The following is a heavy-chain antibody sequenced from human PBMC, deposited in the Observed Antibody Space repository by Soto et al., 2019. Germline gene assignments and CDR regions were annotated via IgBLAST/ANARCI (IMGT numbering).Heavy chain of an antibody. CDR1: GYTFTSYG. CDR2: ISTYNGNA. D-gene: IGHD6-13*01. V-gene: IGHV1-18*01. Sequence: ASVKVSCKTSGYTFTSYGISWVRQAPGQGLEWMGWISTYNGNANYAQKLQGRVTMTTDTSTSTAYMELRSLRSDDTAVYYCARASEAAAAGYPPFLELFYWGQGTLVTVSS. CDR3: ARASEAAAAGYPPFLELFY. J-gene: IGHJ4*02.